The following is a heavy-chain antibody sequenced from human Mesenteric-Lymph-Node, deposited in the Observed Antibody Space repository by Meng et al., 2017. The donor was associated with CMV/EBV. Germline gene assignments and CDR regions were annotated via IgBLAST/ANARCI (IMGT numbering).Heavy chain of an antibody. D-gene: IGHD6-19*01. Sequence: CKASGYTFTSYGISWVRQAPGQGLEWMGWLSVYNGKTHYAQKLQGRVTMTTDTSTSTVYMELRSLRSDDTAMYYCARSQWLDNFDYWGQGTLVTVSS. CDR2: LSVYNGKT. J-gene: IGHJ4*02. CDR1: GYTFTSYG. CDR3: ARSQWLDNFDY. V-gene: IGHV1-18*04.